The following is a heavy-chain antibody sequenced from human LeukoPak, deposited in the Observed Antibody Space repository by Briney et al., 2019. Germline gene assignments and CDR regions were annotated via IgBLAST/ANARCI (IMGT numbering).Heavy chain of an antibody. CDR1: GGSISRYY. V-gene: IGHV4-59*01. D-gene: IGHD5-18*01. CDR2: IYYSGNT. Sequence: SETLSLTCTVSGGSISRYYWGWVRHPPREGVGWGGDIYYSGNTNYNPSLKSRVTISVDPSKTQFCLKLSSVTAADTAVYYCARRYRYGYFDYWGQGPLVTVSS. CDR3: ARRYRYGYFDY. J-gene: IGHJ4*02.